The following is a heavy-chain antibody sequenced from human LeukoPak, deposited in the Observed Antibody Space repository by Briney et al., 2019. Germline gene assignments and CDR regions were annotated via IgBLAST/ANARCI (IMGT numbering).Heavy chain of an antibody. Sequence: SETLSLTCTVSGGSISSASYYWSWIRQPAGKGLEWIGRIYISGSTNYKSSLKSRVTISVDTSKNQFSLRLSSVTAADTAVYYCARQFSGTYPTFDYWGQGTLVTVSS. CDR1: GGSISSASYY. J-gene: IGHJ4*02. CDR3: ARQFSGTYPTFDY. V-gene: IGHV4-61*02. D-gene: IGHD1-26*01. CDR2: IYISGST.